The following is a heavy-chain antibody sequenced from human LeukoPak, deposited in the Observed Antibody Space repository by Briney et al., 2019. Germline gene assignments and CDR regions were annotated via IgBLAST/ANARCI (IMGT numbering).Heavy chain of an antibody. CDR2: INSDGSST. V-gene: IGHV3-74*01. Sequence: PGGSLRLSCAASGFTFSSYWMHWVRQAPGKGLVWVSRINSDGSSTSYADSVKGRYTISRDNAKNTLYLQMNSLRAEDTAVYYCARGPNPGDARWYQLLRRTLQFDYWGQGTLVTVSS. J-gene: IGHJ4*02. CDR1: GFTFSSYW. D-gene: IGHD2-2*01. CDR3: ARGPNPGDARWYQLLRRTLQFDY.